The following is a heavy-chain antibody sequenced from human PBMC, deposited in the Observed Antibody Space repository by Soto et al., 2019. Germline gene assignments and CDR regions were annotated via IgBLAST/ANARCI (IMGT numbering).Heavy chain of an antibody. CDR2: MYYSGST. D-gene: IGHD5-12*01. V-gene: IGHV4-59*08. J-gene: IGHJ4*02. Sequence: SETLSLTCTVSGASITTHYWSWIRQPPGKGLEWIGYMYYSGSTIYNPSLKSRVTISVDTSKNQFSLKVTSVTAADTAVYYCAKHQDRYNFFDYWGQGTLVTVSS. CDR3: AKHQDRYNFFDY. CDR1: GASITTHY.